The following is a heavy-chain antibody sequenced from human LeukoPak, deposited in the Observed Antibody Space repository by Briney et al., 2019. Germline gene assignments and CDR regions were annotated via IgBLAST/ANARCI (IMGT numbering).Heavy chain of an antibody. CDR3: VRASCSSGFFGALHAFDL. CDR1: GYTFTRHW. V-gene: IGHV5-51*01. CDR2: INPVDSDT. Sequence: GESLKISCKGSGYTFTRHWIGWVRQMPGKGLEWTGIINPVDSDTKYSLTLQGQVTLSVDKANSTAYLHWSSLKASDTAMYFCVRASCSSGFFGALHAFDLWGQGTMVIASS. J-gene: IGHJ3*01. D-gene: IGHD3-22*01.